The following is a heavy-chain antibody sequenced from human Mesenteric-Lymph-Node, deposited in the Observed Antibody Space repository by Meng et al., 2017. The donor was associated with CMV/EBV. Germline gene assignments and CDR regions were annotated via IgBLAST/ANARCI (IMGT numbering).Heavy chain of an antibody. CDR3: AKDSGGYCSGGSCYSTD. CDR2: IYYNGNT. Sequence: SETLSLTCTVSGGSISSYYWSWIRQPPGKGLDWIGDIYYNGNTNYNPSLKGRVTISVDTSKSQFSLKLSSVTAADTAVYYCAKDSGGYCSGGSCYSTDWGQGVLVTVSS. CDR1: GGSISSYY. D-gene: IGHD2-15*01. J-gene: IGHJ4*02. V-gene: IGHV4-59*01.